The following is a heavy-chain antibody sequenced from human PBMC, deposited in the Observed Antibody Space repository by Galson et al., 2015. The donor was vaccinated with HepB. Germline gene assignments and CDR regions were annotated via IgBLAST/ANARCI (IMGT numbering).Heavy chain of an antibody. CDR3: TREGYWELRGYYFDY. D-gene: IGHD1-26*01. CDR1: GFTFGDYA. J-gene: IGHJ4*02. CDR2: IRSKAYGGTT. V-gene: IGHV3-49*03. Sequence: SLRLSCAASGFTFGDYAMSWFRQAPGKGLEWVGFIRSKAYGGTTEYAASVKGRFTISRDDSKSIAYLQMNSLKTKDTAVYYCTREGYWELRGYYFDYWGQGTLVTVSS.